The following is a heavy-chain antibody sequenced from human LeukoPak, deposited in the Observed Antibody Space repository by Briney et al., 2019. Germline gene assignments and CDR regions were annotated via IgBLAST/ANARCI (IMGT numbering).Heavy chain of an antibody. Sequence: PGGSLRLSCAASGFTFSSYWMAWVRQAPGKGLEWVANIKGDGSVKKYADSVKGRFTISRDDAKNSMYLQMNSLRVEETAVYFCARTAYSDEGMDVWGKGTTVTVSS. J-gene: IGHJ6*03. CDR3: ARTAYSDEGMDV. CDR2: IKGDGSVK. D-gene: IGHD2-21*01. CDR1: GFTFSSYW. V-gene: IGHV3-7*01.